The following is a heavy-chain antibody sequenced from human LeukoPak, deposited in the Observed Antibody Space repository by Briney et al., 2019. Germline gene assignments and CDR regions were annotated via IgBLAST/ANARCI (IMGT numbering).Heavy chain of an antibody. V-gene: IGHV5-51*01. CDR1: EYSFTTHW. CDR3: ARHLVTTMAFDI. D-gene: IGHD4-17*01. Sequence: GESLKISCKGSEYSFTTHWIGWVRQMPGKGLDWMGIIFPGDSDTTYSPSFQGQVTISADKSISTAYLQWSSLKASDTAMYYCARHLVTTMAFDIWGQGTMVTVSS. J-gene: IGHJ3*02. CDR2: IFPGDSDT.